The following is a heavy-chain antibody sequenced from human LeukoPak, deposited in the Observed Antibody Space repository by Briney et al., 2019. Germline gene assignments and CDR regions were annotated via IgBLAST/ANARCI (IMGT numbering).Heavy chain of an antibody. CDR2: ISGGSGST. Sequence: GGSLRLSCVSSGFSFSNYAMSWVRQAPGKGLEWVSSISGGSGSTYCADSVKGRFTISRDNSKNTLYLQMNSLRDEDTAVYYCAKHRFESGGYHSTDWGQGTLVTVSS. CDR3: AKHRFESGGYHSTD. CDR1: GFSFSNYA. J-gene: IGHJ4*02. D-gene: IGHD3-22*01. V-gene: IGHV3-23*01.